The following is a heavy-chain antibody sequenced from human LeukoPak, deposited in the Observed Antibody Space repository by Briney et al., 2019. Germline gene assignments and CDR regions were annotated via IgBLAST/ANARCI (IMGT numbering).Heavy chain of an antibody. CDR2: IHYTGST. Sequence: PSETLSLTCTVSGGSISSYYWSWIRQSPGKGLECIGYIHYTGSTNYNPSLKSRVTISVEASKNQFSLKLKSVTAADTAVYYCARGGYYGSGNDFRFDPWGQGTLVTVSS. J-gene: IGHJ5*02. CDR3: ARGGYYGSGNDFRFDP. V-gene: IGHV4-59*01. CDR1: GGSISSYY. D-gene: IGHD3-10*01.